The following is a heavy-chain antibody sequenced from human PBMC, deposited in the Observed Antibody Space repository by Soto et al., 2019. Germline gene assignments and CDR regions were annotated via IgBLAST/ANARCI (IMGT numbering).Heavy chain of an antibody. D-gene: IGHD1-26*01. V-gene: IGHV3-30*18. CDR1: GFTFSSYG. Sequence: GGSLRLSCAASGFTFSSYGMHWVRQAPGKGLEWVAVISYDGSNKYYADSVKGRFTISRDNSKNTLYLQMNSLRAEDTAVYYCAKVDPQTWGYFDYWGQGTLVTVSS. CDR2: ISYDGSNK. CDR3: AKVDPQTWGYFDY. J-gene: IGHJ4*02.